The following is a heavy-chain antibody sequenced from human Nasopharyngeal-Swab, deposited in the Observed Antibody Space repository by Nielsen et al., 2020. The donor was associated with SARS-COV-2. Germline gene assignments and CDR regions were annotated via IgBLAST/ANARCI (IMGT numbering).Heavy chain of an antibody. J-gene: IGHJ6*02. CDR1: GGTFSSYA. D-gene: IGHD2-8*02. CDR3: ARDREIVLVVYAIGHYYYGMDV. CDR2: IIPIFGTA. Sequence: SVKVSCKASGGTFSSYAISWVRQAPGQGLEWMGGIIPIFGTANYAQKFQGRVTMTRDTSISTAYMELSRLRSDDTAVYYCARDREIVLVVYAIGHYYYGMDVWGQGTTVTVSS. V-gene: IGHV1-69*05.